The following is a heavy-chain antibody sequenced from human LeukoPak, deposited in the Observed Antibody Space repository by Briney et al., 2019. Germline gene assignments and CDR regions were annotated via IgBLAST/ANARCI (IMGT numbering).Heavy chain of an antibody. V-gene: IGHV3-74*01. CDR3: AKDSSGYLVDAGDDY. D-gene: IGHD3-22*01. Sequence: GGSLRLSCAASGFTFSSYWMHWVRQAPGKGLVWVSRINSDGSSTSYADSVKGRFTISRDNSKNTLYLQMNSLRAEDTAVYYCAKDSSGYLVDAGDDYWGQGTLVTVSS. CDR2: INSDGSST. CDR1: GFTFSSYW. J-gene: IGHJ4*02.